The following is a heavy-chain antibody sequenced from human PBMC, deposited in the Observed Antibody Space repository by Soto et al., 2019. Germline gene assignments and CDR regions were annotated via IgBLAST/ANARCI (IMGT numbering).Heavy chain of an antibody. CDR2: IYYSGST. Sequence: SETLSLTCTVSGGSLSSYYLSWIRQPPGKGLEWIGYIYYSGSTNYNPSLKSRVTISVDTSKNQFSLKLSSVTAADTAVYYCARGPLGLYCSSTSCYSFDPWGQGTLVTVSS. J-gene: IGHJ5*02. CDR1: GGSLSSYY. V-gene: IGHV4-59*01. CDR3: ARGPLGLYCSSTSCYSFDP. D-gene: IGHD2-2*01.